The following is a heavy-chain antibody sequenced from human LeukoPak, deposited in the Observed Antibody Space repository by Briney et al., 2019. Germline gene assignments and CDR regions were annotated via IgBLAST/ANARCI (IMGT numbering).Heavy chain of an antibody. D-gene: IGHD1/OR15-1a*01. CDR3: ARDRGSRTDAFDI. CDR1: GFTFSRYG. CDR2: ISYDGSNK. V-gene: IGHV3-30*03. Sequence: GGSLRLSCAASGFTFSRYGMHWVRQAPGKGLEWVAVISYDGSNKYYADSVKGRFTISRDNSKNTLYLQMNSLRAEDTAVYYCARDRGSRTDAFDIWGQGTMVTVSS. J-gene: IGHJ3*02.